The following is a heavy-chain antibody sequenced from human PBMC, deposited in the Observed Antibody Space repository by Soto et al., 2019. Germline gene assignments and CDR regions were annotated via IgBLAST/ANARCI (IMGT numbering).Heavy chain of an antibody. J-gene: IGHJ5*01. CDR2: IRPKSGGA. V-gene: IGHV1-2*02. D-gene: IGHD6-19*01. Sequence: ASVKVSCKAVGYTFSDYYIQWVRQAPGQGLEYMGWIRPKSGGAAYAQKFRGRVTMTRDTYVNLAYLHLSSLKSDDTAVYVCARCHSGLQCHLDSLEQETRVIVSS. CDR1: GYTFSDYY. CDR3: ARCHSGLQCHLDS.